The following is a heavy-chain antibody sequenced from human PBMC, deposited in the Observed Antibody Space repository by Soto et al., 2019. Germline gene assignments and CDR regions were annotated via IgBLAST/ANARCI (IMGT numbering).Heavy chain of an antibody. CDR3: ATLASPTISFDY. Sequence: VASVKVSCKASGYTFTGYYMHWVRQAPGQGLEWMGWINPNSGGTNYAQKFQGRVTMTRDTSISTAYMELSRLRSDDTAVYYCATLASPTISFDYWGQGTLVTVSS. CDR1: GYTFTGYY. V-gene: IGHV1-2*02. D-gene: IGHD1-1*01. J-gene: IGHJ4*02. CDR2: INPNSGGT.